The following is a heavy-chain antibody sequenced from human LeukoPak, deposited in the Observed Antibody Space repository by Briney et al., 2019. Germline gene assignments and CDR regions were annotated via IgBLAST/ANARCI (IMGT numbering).Heavy chain of an antibody. CDR2: ISYDGSNK. Sequence: SLXLSCAASXXXXSSXAKHWVXQXPAXGXEWVAVISYDGSNKYYADSVKGRFTISRDNSKNTLYLQMNSLRAEDTAVYYCARAHSYYFDYWGQGTLVTVSS. D-gene: IGHD5-18*01. CDR1: XXXXSSXA. J-gene: IGHJ4*02. CDR3: ARAHSYYFDY. V-gene: IGHV3-30*04.